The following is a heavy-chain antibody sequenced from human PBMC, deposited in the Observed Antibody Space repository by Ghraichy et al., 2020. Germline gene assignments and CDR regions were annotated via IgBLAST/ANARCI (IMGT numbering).Heavy chain of an antibody. V-gene: IGHV4-4*02. CDR2: IFHSGST. Sequence: SETLSLTCAVSGDSIISNNWSWVRQPPGKGLEWIGEIFHSGSTNYNPSLKSRIIISLDKSKNQFSLKMTSVTAADTAVHYCAREIDQLRYFDSWGQGTLVTVSS. D-gene: IGHD2-2*01. CDR3: AREIDQLRYFDS. J-gene: IGHJ4*02. CDR1: GDSIISNNW.